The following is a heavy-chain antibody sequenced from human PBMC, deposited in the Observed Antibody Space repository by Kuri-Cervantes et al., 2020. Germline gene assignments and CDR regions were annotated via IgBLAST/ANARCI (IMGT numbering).Heavy chain of an antibody. D-gene: IGHD4-17*01. Sequence: SETLSLTCTVSGGSISSYYWSWIRQPPGKGLEWIGYIYYSGSTNYNPSLKSRVTISVDTSKNQFSLKLSSVTAAGTAVYYCARKGNYGDYFYAFDIWGQGTMVTVSS. J-gene: IGHJ3*02. CDR2: IYYSGST. CDR3: ARKGNYGDYFYAFDI. CDR1: GGSISSYY. V-gene: IGHV4-59*01.